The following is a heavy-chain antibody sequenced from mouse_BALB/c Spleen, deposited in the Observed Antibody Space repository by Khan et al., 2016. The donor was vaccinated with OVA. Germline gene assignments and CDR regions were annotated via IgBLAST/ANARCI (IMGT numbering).Heavy chain of an antibody. D-gene: IGHD1-1*01. J-gene: IGHJ4*01. CDR3: ARDFHYYGSRGAMDN. Sequence: QVQLQQPGAELARPGASVKMSCKASGYTFTSYMMHWVKQRPGQGLEWIGYIIPSTVYTNYNQKFKDKATLTADKSSSTAYMQLSSLTSEDSAVYYCARDFHYYGSRGAMDNWGQGTSVTVSS. CDR2: IIPSTVYT. CDR1: GYTFTSYM. V-gene: IGHV1-4*01.